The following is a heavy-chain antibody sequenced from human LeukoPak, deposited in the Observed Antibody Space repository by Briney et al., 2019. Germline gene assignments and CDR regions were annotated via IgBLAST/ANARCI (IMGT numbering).Heavy chain of an antibody. CDR2: ISPDGSRT. J-gene: IGHJ3*02. CDR3: ARFSFFAFDI. CDR1: GFTFMSYA. V-gene: IGHV3-23*01. Sequence: PGGSLRLSCTASGFTFMSYAMTWVRQVPGGGLEWVAEISPDGSRTRYADSVKGRFTISRDNSKNTLYLQMNSLRAEDTAVYYCARFSFFAFDIWGQGTMVTVSS. D-gene: IGHD3-3*01.